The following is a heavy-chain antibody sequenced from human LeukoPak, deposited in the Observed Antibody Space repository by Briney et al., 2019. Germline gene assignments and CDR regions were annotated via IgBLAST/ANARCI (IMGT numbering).Heavy chain of an antibody. J-gene: IGHJ4*02. D-gene: IGHD6-19*01. CDR3: ERLIAVAGTLSFFDY. CDR2: ISYSVST. V-gene: IGHV4-59*08. CDR1: GVSIRGYY. Sequence: PSETLSLTCTVSGVSIRGYYWSCIPQPPGKGLECIGYISYSVSTYYNNSLKSRITISVGTSKTQFSVKLNSVTAADTDVDYCERLIAVAGTLSFFDYWGQGILVSVSS.